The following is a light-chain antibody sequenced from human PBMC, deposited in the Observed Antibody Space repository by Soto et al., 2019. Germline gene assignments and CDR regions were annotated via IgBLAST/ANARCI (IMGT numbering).Light chain of an antibody. CDR1: QSVSSSY. CDR2: GAS. Sequence: ELVLTQSPGTPSLSPGERATLSCRASQSVSSSYLAWYQQKPGQAPRLLIYGASNRATGIPDRFSGSGSGTDFTLTISRLEPEDFAVYFCQQYGRSPPFTFGQGTKVEIK. V-gene: IGKV3-20*01. CDR3: QQYGRSPPFT. J-gene: IGKJ2*01.